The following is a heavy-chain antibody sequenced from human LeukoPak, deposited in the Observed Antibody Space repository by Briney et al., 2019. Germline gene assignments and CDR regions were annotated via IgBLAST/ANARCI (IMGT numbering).Heavy chain of an antibody. J-gene: IGHJ4*02. CDR1: GFTFNSYG. CDR2: ISYDGSNK. D-gene: IGHD3-10*01. Sequence: GGSLRLSCAASGFTFNSYGMHWVRQAPGKGLEWVAVISYDGSNKYYADSVKGRFTISRDNSKNTLYLRTNSLRGEDTALYYCAKALDITVRGVPPTDYWGQGTLVTVSS. V-gene: IGHV3-30*18. CDR3: AKALDITVRGVPPTDY.